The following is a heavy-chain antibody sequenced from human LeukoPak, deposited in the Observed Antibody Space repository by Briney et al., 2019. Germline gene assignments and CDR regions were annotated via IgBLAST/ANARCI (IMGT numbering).Heavy chain of an antibody. J-gene: IGHJ4*02. Sequence: GASVKVSCKASGYTFTNYDINWVRQTTGQGLEWMGWMNPNSGKTEYAQKFQGRVTMTWDTSISTVYMDLSSLRSEDTAVYYCGRALPSSGWVDYWGQGSLVTVSS. D-gene: IGHD6-19*01. V-gene: IGHV1-8*01. CDR3: GRALPSSGWVDY. CDR2: MNPNSGKT. CDR1: GYTFTNYD.